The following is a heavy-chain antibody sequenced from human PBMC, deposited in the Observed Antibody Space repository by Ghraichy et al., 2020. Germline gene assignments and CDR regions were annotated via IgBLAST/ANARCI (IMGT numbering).Heavy chain of an antibody. J-gene: IGHJ6*02. CDR1: GFTFSSYS. Sequence: LSLTCAASGFTFSSYSMNWVRQAPGKGLEWVSSISSSSSYIYYADSVKGRFTISRDNAKNSLYLQMNSLRAEDTAVYYCARVQENKKDSSGWIPYKISGFYYYYGMDVWGQGTTVTVSS. D-gene: IGHD6-19*01. CDR2: ISSSSSYI. CDR3: ARVQENKKDSSGWIPYKISGFYYYYGMDV. V-gene: IGHV3-21*01.